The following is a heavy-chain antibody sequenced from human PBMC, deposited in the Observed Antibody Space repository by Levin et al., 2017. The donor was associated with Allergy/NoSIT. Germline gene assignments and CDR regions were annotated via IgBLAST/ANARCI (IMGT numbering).Heavy chain of an antibody. CDR1: GGSLSGYY. V-gene: IGHV4-34*01. Sequence: LQTLSLTCAVYGGSLSGYYWNWIRQPPGKGLEWIGEINHRGSTNYNPSLKSRVTISVDTSKNQMSLKVSSVTAADTAVYYCARGDIVETNWFDPWGQGTLVIVSS. J-gene: IGHJ5*02. CDR3: ARGDIVETNWFDP. D-gene: IGHD2-15*01. CDR2: INHRGST.